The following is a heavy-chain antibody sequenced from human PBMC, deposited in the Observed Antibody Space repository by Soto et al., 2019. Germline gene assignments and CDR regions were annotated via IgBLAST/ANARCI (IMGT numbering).Heavy chain of an antibody. V-gene: IGHV1-18*04. CDR3: ARDVFCGGAPACPDMDV. Sequence: ASVKVSCKASGYTFSGYSITWVRQAPGQGLEWMGRISGYNGNTNYARTLRGRPTLTTDTSTSTAYMELRSLTSDDTAVYYCARDVFCGGAPACPDMDVWGQGTTVTVSS. D-gene: IGHD2-21*01. CDR2: ISGYNGNT. CDR1: GYTFSGYS. J-gene: IGHJ6*02.